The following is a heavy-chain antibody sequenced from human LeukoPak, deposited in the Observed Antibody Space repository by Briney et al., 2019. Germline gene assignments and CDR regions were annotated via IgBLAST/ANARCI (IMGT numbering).Heavy chain of an antibody. J-gene: IGHJ4*02. Sequence: AGPLSRYSAACGFAFCNARMSRLRQAPGLGLEWVANRNQGGSEKYYVDSVKGRFTISRDNAKNSLYLQMNSLRAEDTAVYYCARDEWAGTVAYWGQGIPVTVSS. CDR3: ARDEWAGTVAY. D-gene: IGHD6-19*01. CDR1: GFAFCNAR. CDR2: RNQGGSEK. V-gene: IGHV3-7*01.